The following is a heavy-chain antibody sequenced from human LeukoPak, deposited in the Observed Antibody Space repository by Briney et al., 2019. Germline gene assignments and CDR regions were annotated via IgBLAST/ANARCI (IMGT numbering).Heavy chain of an antibody. D-gene: IGHD3-22*01. Sequence: GASVKVSCKASGYTFTSNYIHWVRQAPGQGLGWMGMIYPRDGSTNYAQKFQGRVTIIADESKGTVYMELSSLSSEDTAVYYCARTPINMLVLGTYFDYWGQGTLVTVSS. CDR1: GYTFTSNY. CDR3: ARTPINMLVLGTYFDY. J-gene: IGHJ4*02. V-gene: IGHV1-46*01. CDR2: IYPRDGST.